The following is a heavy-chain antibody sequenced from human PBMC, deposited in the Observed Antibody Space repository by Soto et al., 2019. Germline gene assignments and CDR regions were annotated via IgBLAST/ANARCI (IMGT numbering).Heavy chain of an antibody. CDR1: GGSISSYY. Sequence: PSETLSLTCTASGGSISSYYWSWIRQPPGKGLEWIGYIYYSGSTNYNPSLKSRVTISVDTSKNQFSLKLSSVTAADTAVYYCARVFYRGYFDYWGHGTPVPVSP. CDR2: IYYSGST. D-gene: IGHD3-10*01. V-gene: IGHV4-59*01. J-gene: IGHJ4*01. CDR3: ARVFYRGYFDY.